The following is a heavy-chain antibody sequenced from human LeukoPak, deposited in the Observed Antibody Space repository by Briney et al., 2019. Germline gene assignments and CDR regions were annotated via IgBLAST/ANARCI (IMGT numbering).Heavy chain of an antibody. D-gene: IGHD5-18*01. CDR3: ARDAGGYSYGSSFDY. Sequence: GASVKVSCKASGYTFTSYGISWVRQAPGQGLEWMGCISAYNGNTNYAQKLQGRVTMTTDTSTSTAYMELRSLRSDDTAVYYCARDAGGYSYGSSFDYWGQGTLVTVSS. V-gene: IGHV1-18*01. CDR2: ISAYNGNT. CDR1: GYTFTSYG. J-gene: IGHJ4*02.